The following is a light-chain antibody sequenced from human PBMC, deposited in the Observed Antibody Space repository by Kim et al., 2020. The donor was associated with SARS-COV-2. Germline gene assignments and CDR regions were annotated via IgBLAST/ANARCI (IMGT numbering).Light chain of an antibody. Sequence: ASVGDRVTITCRASQCINDYLAWYQQKPGKVPKLLIYAASTLQSGVPSRFSGSRSGTDFSLTISSLQPEDAATYYCQQYYSAPWTFGQGTKVDIK. J-gene: IGKJ1*01. V-gene: IGKV1-27*01. CDR1: QCINDY. CDR2: AAS. CDR3: QQYYSAPWT.